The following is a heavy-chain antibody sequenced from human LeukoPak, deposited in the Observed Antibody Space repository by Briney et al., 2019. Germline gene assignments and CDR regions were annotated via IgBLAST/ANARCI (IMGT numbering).Heavy chain of an antibody. CDR3: AKHLRYIVVVPAAAFDY. J-gene: IGHJ4*02. Sequence: GGSLRLSCAASGFTFSSYAMSWVRQAPGKGLEWVSAISGSGGSTYYADSVKGRFTISRGNSKNTLYLQMNSLRAEDTAVYYCAKHLRYIVVVPAAAFDYWGQGTLVTVSS. CDR2: ISGSGGST. V-gene: IGHV3-23*01. D-gene: IGHD2-2*01. CDR1: GFTFSSYA.